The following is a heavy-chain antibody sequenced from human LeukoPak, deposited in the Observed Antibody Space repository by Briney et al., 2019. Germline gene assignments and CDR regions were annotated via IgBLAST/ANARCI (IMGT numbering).Heavy chain of an antibody. CDR2: IYNDGTT. Sequence: GGSLRLSCVVSGFIVSDNYLTWVRQAPGKGLECVSIIYNDGTTYYADSVKGRLTIFRDNSKNTLYLEMSSLRAEDTAVYYCARDYPDEMATISGSGYWGQGTLVTVSS. J-gene: IGHJ4*02. D-gene: IGHD5-24*01. CDR1: GFIVSDNY. CDR3: ARDYPDEMATISGSGY. V-gene: IGHV3-66*01.